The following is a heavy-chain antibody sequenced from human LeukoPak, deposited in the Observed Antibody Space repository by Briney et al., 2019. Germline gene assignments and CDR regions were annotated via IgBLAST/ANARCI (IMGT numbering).Heavy chain of an antibody. CDR2: IYYSGST. CDR1: GGSISSGGYY. CDR3: ARDSGSYYYYMDV. D-gene: IGHD1-26*01. Sequence: SQTLSLTCTVSGGSISSGGYYWSWIRQHPGKGLEWIGYIYYSGSTYYNPSLKSRVTISVDTSKNQFSLKLSSVTAADTAVYYCARDSGSYYYYMDVWGKGTTVTVSS. V-gene: IGHV4-31*03. J-gene: IGHJ6*03.